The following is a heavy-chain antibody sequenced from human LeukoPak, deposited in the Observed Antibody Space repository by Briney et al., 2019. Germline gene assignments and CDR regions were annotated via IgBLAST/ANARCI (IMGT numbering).Heavy chain of an antibody. J-gene: IGHJ4*02. CDR3: ARAVLKRSYYDYVWGTTGFDY. CDR2: IKQDGSEK. D-gene: IGHD3-16*01. CDR1: GFTFSSYW. Sequence: PGGSLRLSCAASGFTFSSYWMSWVRQAPGKGLEWVANIKQDGSEKYYVDSVKGRFTISRDNAKNSLYLQMNSLRAEDTAVYYCARAVLKRSYYDYVWGTTGFDYWGQGTLVTVSS. V-gene: IGHV3-7*01.